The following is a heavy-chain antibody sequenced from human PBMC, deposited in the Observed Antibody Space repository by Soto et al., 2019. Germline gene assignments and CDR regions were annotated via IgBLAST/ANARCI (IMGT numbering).Heavy chain of an antibody. D-gene: IGHD5-12*01. CDR3: ASRSENGYNYDFDY. Sequence: QVLLVQSGAEAKKPGSSVKVSCKASGGTFNSYAFSWVRQAPGQGLEWMGGIIPIFGTPNYAQKFQGRVTITADESTSTAYMELSGLRSEDTAVYYCASRSENGYNYDFDYWGQGTLVTVSS. CDR2: IIPIFGTP. J-gene: IGHJ4*02. CDR1: GGTFNSYA. V-gene: IGHV1-69*12.